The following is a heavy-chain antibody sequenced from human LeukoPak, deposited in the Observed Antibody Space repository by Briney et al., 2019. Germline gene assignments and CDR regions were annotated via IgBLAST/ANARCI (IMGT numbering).Heavy chain of an antibody. CDR2: INPNSGGT. J-gene: IGHJ4*02. D-gene: IGHD3-22*01. CDR1: GYTFTGYY. Sequence: ASVKVSCKAAGYTFTGYYIHWVRRAPGQGLEWMGWINPNSGGTNYAQKFQGRVTMTRDTSISTACMELSRLRSDDTAVYHCARVPHDSSGYYAPFDYWGQGTLVTVSS. CDR3: ARVPHDSSGYYAPFDY. V-gene: IGHV1-2*02.